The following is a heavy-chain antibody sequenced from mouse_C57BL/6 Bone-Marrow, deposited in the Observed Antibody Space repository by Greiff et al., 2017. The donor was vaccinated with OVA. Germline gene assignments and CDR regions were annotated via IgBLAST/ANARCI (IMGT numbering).Heavy chain of an antibody. CDR1: GFNIKNTY. D-gene: IGHD1-1*01. CDR3: ARSRFYYGSSKGDYFDY. J-gene: IGHJ2*01. V-gene: IGHV14-3*01. Sequence: EVQLQQSVAELVRPGASVKLSCTASGFNIKNTYMHWVKQRPEQGLEWIGRIDPANGNTKYAPKFQGKATITADTSSNTAYLQLSSLTSEDTAIYYCARSRFYYGSSKGDYFDYWGQGTTLTVSS. CDR2: IDPANGNT.